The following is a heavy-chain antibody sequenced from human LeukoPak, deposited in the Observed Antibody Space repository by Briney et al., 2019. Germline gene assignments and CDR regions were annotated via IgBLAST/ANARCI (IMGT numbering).Heavy chain of an antibody. CDR2: IRSKAYGGTT. J-gene: IGHJ4*02. V-gene: IGHV3-49*03. D-gene: IGHD3-22*01. CDR3: TRGGMIVVVIPGPFDY. CDR1: GFTFGDYA. Sequence: PGRSLRLSCTASGFTFGDYAKSWFRQAPGKGLEWVGFIRSKAYGGTTEYAASVKGRFTISRDDSKSIAYLQMNSLKTEDTAVYYCTRGGMIVVVIPGPFDYWGQGTLVTVS.